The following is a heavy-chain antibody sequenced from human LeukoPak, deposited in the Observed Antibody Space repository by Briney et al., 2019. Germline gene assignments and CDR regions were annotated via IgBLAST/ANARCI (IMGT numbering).Heavy chain of an antibody. CDR3: ARVPPSAHQLLSSDY. CDR2: ISANNGET. D-gene: IGHD2-2*01. CDR1: GYTFTNYG. V-gene: IGHV1-18*04. J-gene: IGHJ4*02. Sequence: ASVKVSCKASGYTFTNYGISWVRQAPGQGLEWMAWISANNGETRYAQNLQGRLTMTTDASTSTAYMELRSLRSDDTAVYYCARVPPSAHQLLSSDYWGQGTQVTVSS.